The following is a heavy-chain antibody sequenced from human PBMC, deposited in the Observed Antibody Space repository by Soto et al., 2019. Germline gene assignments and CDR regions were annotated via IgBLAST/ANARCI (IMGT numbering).Heavy chain of an antibody. CDR2: IIPIFGTA. Sequence: QVQLVQSGAEVTKPGSSVKVSCKASGGTFSSYAISWVRQAPGQGLEWMGGIIPIFGTANYAQKFQGRVTITADESTSTAYMELSSLRSEDTAVYYCARVGYYGSGSYLAGSWGQGTLVTVSS. CDR3: ARVGYYGSGSYLAGS. CDR1: GGTFSSYA. D-gene: IGHD3-10*01. V-gene: IGHV1-69*01. J-gene: IGHJ4*02.